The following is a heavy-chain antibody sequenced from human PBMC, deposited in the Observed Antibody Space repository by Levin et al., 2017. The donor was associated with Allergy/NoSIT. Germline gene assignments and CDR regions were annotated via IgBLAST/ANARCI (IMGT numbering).Heavy chain of an antibody. CDR1: GGTFSSYA. Sequence: SVKVSCKASGGTFSSYAISWVRQAPGQGLEWMGGIIPIFGTANYAQKFQGRVTITADESTSTAYMELSSLRSEDTAVYYCARVPVVTTEGGYFDYWGQGTLVTVSS. J-gene: IGHJ4*02. V-gene: IGHV1-69*13. CDR2: IIPIFGTA. CDR3: ARVPVVTTEGGYFDY. D-gene: IGHD2-21*02.